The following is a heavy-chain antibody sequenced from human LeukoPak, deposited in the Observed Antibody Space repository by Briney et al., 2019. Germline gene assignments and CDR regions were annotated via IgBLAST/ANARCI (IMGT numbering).Heavy chain of an antibody. CDR2: ISYDGSNK. D-gene: IGHD6-13*01. V-gene: IGHV3-30-3*01. CDR1: GFTSSSYA. Sequence: PGGSLRLSCAASGFTSSSYAMHWVRQAPGKGLEWVAVISYDGSNKYYADSVKGRFTISRDNSKNTLYLQMNSLRAEDTAVYYCAYSSSWYSNWFDPWGQGTLVTVSS. CDR3: AYSSSWYSNWFDP. J-gene: IGHJ5*02.